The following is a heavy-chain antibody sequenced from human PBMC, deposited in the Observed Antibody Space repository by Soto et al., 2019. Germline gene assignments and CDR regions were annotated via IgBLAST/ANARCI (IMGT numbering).Heavy chain of an antibody. V-gene: IGHV3-23*01. Sequence: EVQLLESGGGLVQPGGSLRLSCAASGFTFSSYAMSWVRQAPGKGLEWVSAISGSGGSTYYADSFQGRFTIPRDNSKNTLYLQMNSLRAEDTAVYYCAKVMSSSWYLSLGDFDFGGQGTLVTVSS. CDR2: ISGSGGST. CDR3: AKVMSSSWYLSLGDFDF. D-gene: IGHD6-13*01. CDR1: GFTFSSYA. J-gene: IGHJ4*02.